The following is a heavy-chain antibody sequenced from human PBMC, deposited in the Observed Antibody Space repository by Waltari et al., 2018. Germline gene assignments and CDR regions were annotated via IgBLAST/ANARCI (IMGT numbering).Heavy chain of an antibody. V-gene: IGHV3-21*01. CDR2: ISSSSSYI. CDR3: ASNIVVVPAAIFDY. CDR1: GFTFSSYS. Sequence: EVQLVESGGGLVKPGGSLRLSCAASGFTFSSYSMNWVRQAPGKGLEWVSSISSSSSYIYYADSVKGRFTISRDNAKNSLYLQMNSLRAEDTAVYYCASNIVVVPAAIFDYWGQGTLVTVSS. J-gene: IGHJ4*02. D-gene: IGHD2-2*01.